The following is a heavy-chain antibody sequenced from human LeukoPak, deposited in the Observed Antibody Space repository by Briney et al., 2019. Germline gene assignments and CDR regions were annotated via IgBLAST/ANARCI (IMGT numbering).Heavy chain of an antibody. CDR3: ARVCSGGTCSDF. D-gene: IGHD2-15*01. CDR2: IYHSGST. J-gene: IGHJ4*02. V-gene: IGHV4-30-2*01. CDR1: GGSISSGGYS. Sequence: SQTLSLTCAVSGGSISSGGYSWSWIRQPPGKGLEWIGYIYHSGSTYYNPSLKSRVTISVDRSKNQFSLTLSSVTAADTAVYYCARVCSGGTCSDFWGQGTLVTVSS.